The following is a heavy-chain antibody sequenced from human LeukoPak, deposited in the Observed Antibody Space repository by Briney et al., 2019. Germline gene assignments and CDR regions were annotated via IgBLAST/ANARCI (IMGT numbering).Heavy chain of an antibody. V-gene: IGHV3-53*01. Sequence: GGSLRLSCAASGFTVSSNYMSWVRQAPGKGLEWVSVIYSGGSTYYADSVKGRFTFSRDNSKNTLYLQMNSLRAEDTAVYYCTRDWRNLGYDYWGQGTLVTVSS. CDR1: GFTVSSNY. CDR3: TRDWRNLGYDY. CDR2: IYSGGST. D-gene: IGHD5-12*01. J-gene: IGHJ4*02.